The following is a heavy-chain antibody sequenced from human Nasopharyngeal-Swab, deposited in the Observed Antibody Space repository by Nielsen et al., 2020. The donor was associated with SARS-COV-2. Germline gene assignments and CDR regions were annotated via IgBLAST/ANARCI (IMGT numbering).Heavy chain of an antibody. Sequence: SETLSLTFTVSGGSISSSSYYWGWIRQPPGKGLEWIGSICYSGSTYYNPSLKSRVTISVDTSKNQFSLKLSSVTAADTAVYYCARQHQLLGDYWGQGTLVTVSS. J-gene: IGHJ4*02. V-gene: IGHV4-39*01. CDR2: ICYSGST. CDR3: ARQHQLLGDY. D-gene: IGHD2-2*01. CDR1: GGSISSSSYY.